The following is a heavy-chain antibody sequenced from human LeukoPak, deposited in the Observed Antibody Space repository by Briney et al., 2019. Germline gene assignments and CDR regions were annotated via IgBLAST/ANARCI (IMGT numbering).Heavy chain of an antibody. CDR2: ISGCGGST. CDR3: AKDHRFLEWSTSDDY. Sequence: AGGSLRLSCAASGFTFSSYAMSWVRQAPGKGLEWVSAISGCGGSTYYADSVKGRFTISRDNSKNTLYLQINSLRAEDTAVYYCAKDHRFLEWSTSDDYWGQGTLVTVSS. V-gene: IGHV3-23*01. CDR1: GFTFSSYA. J-gene: IGHJ4*02. D-gene: IGHD3-3*01.